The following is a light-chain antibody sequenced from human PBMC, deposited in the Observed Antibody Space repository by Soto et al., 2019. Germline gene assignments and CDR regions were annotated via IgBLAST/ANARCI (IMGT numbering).Light chain of an antibody. V-gene: IGKV1D-12*01. CDR3: QQAYSFPIT. CDR2: GAS. J-gene: IGKJ5*01. CDR1: RDIAGY. Sequence: DIQGTQAPAAVSASVGDRVTIGCRASRDIAGYLAWYQHNPGRTPELLIHGASRLQSGVPARFSGSGSGTDFTLSINSLQPEDFATYHCQQAYSFPITFGQGTRLETK.